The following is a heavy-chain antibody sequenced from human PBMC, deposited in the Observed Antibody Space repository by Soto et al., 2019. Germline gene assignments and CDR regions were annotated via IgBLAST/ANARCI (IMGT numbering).Heavy chain of an antibody. V-gene: IGHV3-33*01. CDR1: GFTFSSYG. Sequence: QVQLVESGGGVVQPGRSLRLSCAASGFTFSSYGMHWVRQAPGKGLEWVAVIWYDGSNKYYADSVKGRFTISRDNSRNSLYLQMRIRRAELTCLYCWASNCFDIWGKGFMVNV. CDR2: IWYDGSNK. J-gene: IGHJ3*02. CDR3: ASNCFDI. D-gene: IGHD1-20*01.